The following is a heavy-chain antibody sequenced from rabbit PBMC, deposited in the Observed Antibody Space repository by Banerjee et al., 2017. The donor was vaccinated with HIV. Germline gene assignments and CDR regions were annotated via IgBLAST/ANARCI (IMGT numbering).Heavy chain of an antibody. CDR3: AGDPWSGWNL. Sequence: QEQLEESGGDLVKPEGSLTLTCKASGIDFSSDYYMCWVRQAPGKGLEWIASIYTGSGSTYYASWAKGRFTISKTSSTTVTLQMTSLTAADTATYFCAGDPWSGWNLWGQGTLVTVS. D-gene: IGHD4-1*01. V-gene: IGHV1S45*01. CDR2: IYTGSGST. CDR1: GIDFSSDYY. J-gene: IGHJ4*01.